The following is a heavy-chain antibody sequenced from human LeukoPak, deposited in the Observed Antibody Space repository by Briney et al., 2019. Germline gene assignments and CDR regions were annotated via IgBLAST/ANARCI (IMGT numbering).Heavy chain of an antibody. D-gene: IGHD5-18*01. V-gene: IGHV3-33*01. CDR3: AREYSYGSYNWFDP. CDR2: IWYDGSNK. Sequence: GGSLRLSCAASGFTFSSYGMHWVRQAPGKGLEWVAVIWYDGSNKYYADSVKGRFTISRDNSKNTLYLQMNSLRAEDTAVYYCAREYSYGSYNWFDPWGQGTLVTVSS. J-gene: IGHJ5*02. CDR1: GFTFSSYG.